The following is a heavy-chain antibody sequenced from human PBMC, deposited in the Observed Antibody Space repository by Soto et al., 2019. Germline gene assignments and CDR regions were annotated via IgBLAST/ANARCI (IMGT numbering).Heavy chain of an antibody. CDR3: AREYTYGSNFFDC. CDR2: VYYSGST. CDR1: GGSISSSSYY. J-gene: IGHJ4*02. Sequence: TSETLSLTCTVSGGSISSSSYYWGWIRQHPGKGLEWIGYVYYSGSTYYNPSLKSRVIISVDTSKNQFSLSLTSVTAADTAVYYCAREYTYGSNFFDCWGQGALVTVSS. D-gene: IGHD5-18*01. V-gene: IGHV4-31*03.